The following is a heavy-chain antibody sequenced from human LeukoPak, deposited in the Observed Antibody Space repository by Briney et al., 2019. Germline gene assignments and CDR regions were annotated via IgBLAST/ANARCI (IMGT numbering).Heavy chain of an antibody. D-gene: IGHD3-22*01. CDR3: ASAEYYYDSSGSLAFDY. CDR2: IIPIFGTA. CDR1: GGTFSSYA. Sequence: SVKVSCKASGGTFSSYAISWVRQAPGQGLEWMGGIIPIFGTANYAQKFQGRATITADESTSTAYMELSSLRSEDTAVYYCASAEYYYDSSGSLAFDYWGQGTLVTVSS. V-gene: IGHV1-69*13. J-gene: IGHJ4*02.